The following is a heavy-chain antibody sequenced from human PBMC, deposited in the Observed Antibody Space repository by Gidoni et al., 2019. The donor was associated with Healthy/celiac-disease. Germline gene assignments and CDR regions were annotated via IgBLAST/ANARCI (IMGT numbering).Heavy chain of an antibody. Sequence: QVQLVQSGAEVKKPGSSVKVSCKASGGTFSSYAISWVRQAPGQGLEWMGGIIPIFGTANYAQKFQGRVTITADKSTSTAYMELSSLRSEDTAVYYCARVERSFRQTVRGAFDIWGQGTMVTVSS. D-gene: IGHD4-17*01. J-gene: IGHJ3*02. V-gene: IGHV1-69*06. CDR1: GGTFSSYA. CDR3: ARVERSFRQTVRGAFDI. CDR2: IIPIFGTA.